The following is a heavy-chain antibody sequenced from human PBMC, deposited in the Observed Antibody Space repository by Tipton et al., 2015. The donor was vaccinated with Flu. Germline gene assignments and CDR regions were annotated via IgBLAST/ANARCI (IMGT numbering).Heavy chain of an antibody. CDR1: GDSISSDFY. D-gene: IGHD4-11*01. CDR2: VSRTGST. V-gene: IGHV4-38-2*01. J-gene: IGHJ5*02. CDR3: ARRDYSNYVSDPKSWFVP. Sequence: TLSLTCAVSGDSISSDFYWAWIRQFPGKGLGWIGTVSRTGSTIYNPSLKSRVTISIDTSKNQFSLNMRSVTAADMAVYYCARRDYSNYVSDPKSWFVPWGQGTLVAVSS.